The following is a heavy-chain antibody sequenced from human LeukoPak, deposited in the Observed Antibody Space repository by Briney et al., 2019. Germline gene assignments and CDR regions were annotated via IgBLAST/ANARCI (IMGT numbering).Heavy chain of an antibody. J-gene: IGHJ4*02. D-gene: IGHD5-18*01. CDR2: INHSGST. CDR1: GRSFSGHY. Sequence: SQTLSLTCAVYGRSFSGHYWSWIRPPPGKGLEWNGEINHSGSTNYNPSLKSRVTISVDTAKNQFSPKLSSLTAPGPAVYYCARRDTAQTRLFDYWGEGTLVTVSS. CDR3: ARRDTAQTRLFDY. V-gene: IGHV4-34*01.